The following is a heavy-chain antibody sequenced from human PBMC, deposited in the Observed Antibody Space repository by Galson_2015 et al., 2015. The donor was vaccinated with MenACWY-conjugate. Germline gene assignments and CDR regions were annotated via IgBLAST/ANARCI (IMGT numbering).Heavy chain of an antibody. CDR1: GFTFNNYA. CDR2: IGNSGGST. J-gene: IGHJ4*02. CDR3: AKGVWGTFDY. Sequence: SLRLSCAASGFTFNNYAMNWVRQVPGKGLEWVSVIGNSGGSTSYADSVKGRFTISRDNSKSTLYLQMNSLRAEDTAVYYCAKGVWGTFDYWGQGTLVTVSS. V-gene: IGHV3-23*01. D-gene: IGHD3-16*01.